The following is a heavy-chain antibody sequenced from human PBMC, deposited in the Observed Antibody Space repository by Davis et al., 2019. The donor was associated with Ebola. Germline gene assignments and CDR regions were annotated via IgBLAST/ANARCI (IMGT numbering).Heavy chain of an antibody. J-gene: IGHJ4*02. D-gene: IGHD5-24*01. CDR3: AREEMTTIDY. CDR1: GGSFSGYY. Sequence: SETLSLTCAVYGGSFSGYYWSWIRQPPGKGLEWIGYIYYSGSSNYSPSLKSRVTLSVDTSKNQFSLKVSPVTAADTAIYYCAREEMTTIDYWGQGILVTVSS. V-gene: IGHV4-59*01. CDR2: IYYSGSS.